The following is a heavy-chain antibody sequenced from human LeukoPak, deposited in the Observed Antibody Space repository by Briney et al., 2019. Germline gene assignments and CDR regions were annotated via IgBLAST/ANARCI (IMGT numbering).Heavy chain of an antibody. CDR1: GFTFSSYA. D-gene: IGHD3-22*01. Sequence: GGSLRLSCAASGFTFSSYAMSWVRQAPGKGLEWVSAISGSGSSTYYADSVKGRFTISRDNSKNTLYLQMNSLRAEDTAVYYCAKDMARITMIVVVITDYYYYGMDVWGQGTTVTVSS. CDR2: ISGSGSST. J-gene: IGHJ6*02. CDR3: AKDMARITMIVVVITDYYYYGMDV. V-gene: IGHV3-23*01.